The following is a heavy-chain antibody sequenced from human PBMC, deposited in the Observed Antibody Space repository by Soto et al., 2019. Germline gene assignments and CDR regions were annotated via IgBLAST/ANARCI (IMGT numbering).Heavy chain of an antibody. J-gene: IGHJ3*02. CDR1: GGYLSSGNYY. D-gene: IGHD3-22*01. CDR2: IYYSGST. Sequence: SETLSLTCTVSGGYLSSGNYYWSWIRQPPGKGLEWIGYIYYSGSTYYNPSLKSRVTISVDTSKNQFSLKLSSVTAADTAVYYCARDRSGYPLGDDAFDIWGQGTMVTVSS. CDR3: ARDRSGYPLGDDAFDI. V-gene: IGHV4-30-4*01.